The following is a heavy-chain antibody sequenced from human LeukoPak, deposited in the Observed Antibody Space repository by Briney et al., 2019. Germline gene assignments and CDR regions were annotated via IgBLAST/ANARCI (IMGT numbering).Heavy chain of an antibody. CDR1: GFTFSSYS. CDR3: AKDSSYYYGSGDPNWFDP. V-gene: IGHV3-48*04. D-gene: IGHD3-10*01. J-gene: IGHJ5*02. Sequence: GGSLRLSCAASGFTFSSYSMNWVRQAPGKGLEWVSYISHSSSTIYYADSVKGRFTISRDNAKKSLYLQMNSLRAEDTAVYYCAKDSSYYYGSGDPNWFDPWGQGTLVTVSS. CDR2: ISHSSSTI.